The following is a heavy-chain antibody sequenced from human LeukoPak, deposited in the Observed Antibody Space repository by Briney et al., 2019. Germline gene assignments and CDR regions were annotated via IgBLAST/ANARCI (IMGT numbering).Heavy chain of an antibody. CDR2: IYSGGST. V-gene: IGHV3-53*01. J-gene: IGHJ6*02. D-gene: IGHD3-10*01. Sequence: GGSLRLSCAASGFTVSSNYMSWVRQAPGKGLEWVSVIYSGGSTYYPHSVTGRFTLSRDNSTNTLFLQMNSLGAEDTAVYYCARSPPPGSLWFGELLCGMDVWGQGTTVTVSS. CDR3: ARSPPPGSLWFGELLCGMDV. CDR1: GFTVSSNY.